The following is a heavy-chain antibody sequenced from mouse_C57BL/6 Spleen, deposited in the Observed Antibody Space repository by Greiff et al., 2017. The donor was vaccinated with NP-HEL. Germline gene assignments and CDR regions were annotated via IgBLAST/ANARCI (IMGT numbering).Heavy chain of an antibody. V-gene: IGHV5-17*01. J-gene: IGHJ3*01. CDR2: ISSGSSTI. CDR3: ASPYYYGSSPWFAY. CDR1: GFTFSDYG. Sequence: EVQRVESGGGLVKPGGSLKLSCAASGFTFSDYGMHWVRQAPEKGLEWVAYISSGSSTIYYADTVKGRFTISRDNAKNTLFLQMTSLRSEDTAMYYCASPYYYGSSPWFAYWGQGTLVTVSA. D-gene: IGHD1-1*01.